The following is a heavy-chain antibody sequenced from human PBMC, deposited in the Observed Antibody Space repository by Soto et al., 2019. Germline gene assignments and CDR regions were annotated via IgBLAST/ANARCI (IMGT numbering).Heavy chain of an antibody. V-gene: IGHV1-69*13. D-gene: IGHD3-22*01. Sequence: GASVKVSFKASGGTFSSYAISWVRQAPGQGLEWMGGIIPIFGTANYAQKFQGRVTITADESTSTAYMELSSLRSEDTAVYYCARVEWYYYDSSGYYDWGQGTLDTVSS. CDR2: IIPIFGTA. J-gene: IGHJ4*02. CDR1: GGTFSSYA. CDR3: ARVEWYYYDSSGYYD.